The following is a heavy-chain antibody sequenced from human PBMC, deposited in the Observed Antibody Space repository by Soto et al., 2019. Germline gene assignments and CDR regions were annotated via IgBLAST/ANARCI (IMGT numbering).Heavy chain of an antibody. CDR3: ACIFSGGYGYGFYYYGMDV. CDR2: IYYSGST. V-gene: IGHV4-39*01. D-gene: IGHD5-18*01. J-gene: IGHJ6*02. Sequence: PSETLSLTCTVSGGSISSSSYYWGWVRQPPGKGLEWIGSIYYSGSTYYNPSLTSRVTISVDTSKNQFSLKLSSVTAADTAVYYCACIFSGGYGYGFYYYGMDVWGQGTSVT. CDR1: GGSISSSSYY.